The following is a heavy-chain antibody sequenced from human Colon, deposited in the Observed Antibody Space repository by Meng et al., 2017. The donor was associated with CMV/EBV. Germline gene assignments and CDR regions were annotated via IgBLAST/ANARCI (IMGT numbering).Heavy chain of an antibody. D-gene: IGHD3-22*01. CDR2: ISAHNGNA. J-gene: IGHJ5*02. CDR3: ARFRRMTMIPGSQYNYFDP. Sequence: GESLKISCKASGYTFTTYGITWVRQAPGQGLEWVGWISAHNGNAEYAQKFQDRVTMTTDTSTTTVYMELRSLRSDDTAMYYCARFRRMTMIPGSQYNYFDPWGQGTLVTVSS. CDR1: GYTFTTYG. V-gene: IGHV1-18*01.